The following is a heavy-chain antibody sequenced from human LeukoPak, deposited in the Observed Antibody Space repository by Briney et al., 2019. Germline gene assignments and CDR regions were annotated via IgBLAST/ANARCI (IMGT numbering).Heavy chain of an antibody. CDR3: ARGGDIVVVVAAIFDY. CDR1: GYTFTSYY. Sequence: ASVKVSCKASGYTFTSYYMHWVRQAPGQGLEWMGIINPSGGSTSYAQKFQGRVTMTRDMSTSTVYMELSSLRSEDTAVYYCARGGDIVVVVAAIFDYWGQGTLVTVSS. V-gene: IGHV1-46*01. D-gene: IGHD2-15*01. CDR2: INPSGGST. J-gene: IGHJ4*02.